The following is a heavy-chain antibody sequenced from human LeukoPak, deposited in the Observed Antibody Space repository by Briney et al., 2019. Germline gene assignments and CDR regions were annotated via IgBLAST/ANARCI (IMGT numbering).Heavy chain of an antibody. CDR1: GFTFSTYW. J-gene: IGHJ3*01. Sequence: GGSLRLSWAAAGFTFSTYWMHWVRRGPGKGLVWVSRINSDGSNTIYGDSVKGRFTISRDNAKNTLYLQMDSLRAEDTAVYYCARGGYDHAFDVWGQGTLVTVSS. CDR3: ARGGYDHAFDV. CDR2: INSDGSNT. V-gene: IGHV3-74*01. D-gene: IGHD3-16*01.